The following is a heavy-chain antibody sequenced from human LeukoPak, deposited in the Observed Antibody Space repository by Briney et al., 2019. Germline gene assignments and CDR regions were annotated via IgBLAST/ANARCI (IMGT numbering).Heavy chain of an antibody. CDR3: ARGFCSNTRCYKEMATILPDY. J-gene: IGHJ4*02. CDR1: GGSFSGYY. V-gene: IGHV4-34*01. Sequence: SETLSLTCAVYGGSFSGYYWSWIRQPPGKGLEWIGEINHSGSNNYNPSLKSRVSISVDTSKNQFSLKLRSVTATDTAVYYCARGFCSNTRCYKEMATILPDYWGQGALVTVSS. CDR2: INHSGSN. D-gene: IGHD2-2*02.